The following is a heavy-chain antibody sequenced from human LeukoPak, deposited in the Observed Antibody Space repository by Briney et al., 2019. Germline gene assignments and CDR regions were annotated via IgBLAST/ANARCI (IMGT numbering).Heavy chain of an antibody. D-gene: IGHD3-10*01. CDR1: GFTFSSYG. CDR3: AKGFGDPLSPLVAFDI. J-gene: IGHJ3*02. CDR2: IRGSGGGT. Sequence: PGGTLRLSCAASGFTFSSYGMSWVRQAPGKGPEWVSAIRGSGGGTNYADSMKGRFTISRDNSKNTLYLQMNSLRVEDTAVYYCAKGFGDPLSPLVAFDIWGQGTMVTVSS. V-gene: IGHV3-23*01.